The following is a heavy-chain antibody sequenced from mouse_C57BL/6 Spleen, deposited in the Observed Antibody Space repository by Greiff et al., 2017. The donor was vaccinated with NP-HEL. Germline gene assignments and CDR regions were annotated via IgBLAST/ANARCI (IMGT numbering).Heavy chain of an antibody. V-gene: IGHV5-4*01. D-gene: IGHD3-2*02. CDR2: ISDGGSYT. CDR3: ARGSSGYDYAMDY. J-gene: IGHJ4*01. CDR1: GFTFSSYA. Sequence: DVHLVESGGGLVKPGGSLKLSCAASGFTFSSYAMSWVRQTPEKRLEWVATISDGGSYTYYPDNVKGRFTISRDNAKNNLYLQMSHLKSEDTAMYYCARGSSGYDYAMDYWGQGTSVTVSS.